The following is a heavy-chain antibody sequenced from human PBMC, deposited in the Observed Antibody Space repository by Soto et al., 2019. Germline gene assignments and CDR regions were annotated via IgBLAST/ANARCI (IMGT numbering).Heavy chain of an antibody. CDR2: IWYDGSNK. D-gene: IGHD3-10*01. V-gene: IGHV3-33*01. CDR1: GFTFSSYG. CDR3: ARGYRGALDY. Sequence: PGGSLRLSCAASGFTFSSYGMHWVRQAPGEGLEWVAVIWYDGSNKYYADSVKGRFTISRDNSKNTLYLQMNSLRAEDTAVYYCARGYRGALDYWGQGTLVTVSS. J-gene: IGHJ4*02.